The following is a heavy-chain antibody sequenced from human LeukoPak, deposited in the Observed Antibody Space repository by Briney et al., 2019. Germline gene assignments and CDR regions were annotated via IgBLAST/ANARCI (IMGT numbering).Heavy chain of an antibody. CDR1: GFTFTTYS. CDR3: ARHRCYDS. D-gene: IGHD3-16*01. V-gene: IGHV5-51*01. J-gene: IGHJ4*02. CDR2: IYAGDSST. Sequence: HGESLKISCKGSGFTFTTYSFAWERQMPGKGLEWMGVIYAGDSSTRYSPSFQGQVTISVDKSISTAYLQWSSLKASDSAIYYCARHRCYDSWGQGTLVTVPS.